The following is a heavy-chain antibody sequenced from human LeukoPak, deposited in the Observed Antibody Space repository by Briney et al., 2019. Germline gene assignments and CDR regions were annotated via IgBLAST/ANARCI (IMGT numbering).Heavy chain of an antibody. CDR3: ARDGGSGIDY. V-gene: IGHV3-7*01. CDR1: GFTFSSYW. Sequence: GGSLRLSCAASGFTFSSYWMTWVRQAPGKGLEWVANINPDGSAKDYVDSVKGRFTVSRDTSENTMYLQMNTLRAEDTAVYYCARDGGSGIDYWGQGTLVAVYS. D-gene: IGHD3-10*01. CDR2: INPDGSAK. J-gene: IGHJ4*02.